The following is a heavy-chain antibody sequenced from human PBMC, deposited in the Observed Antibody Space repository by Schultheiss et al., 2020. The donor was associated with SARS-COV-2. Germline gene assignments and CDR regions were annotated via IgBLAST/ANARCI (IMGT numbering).Heavy chain of an antibody. D-gene: IGHD2-2*02. J-gene: IGHJ4*02. CDR3: ARESLVEAEATAIQIDY. CDR1: GFTFSSYA. CDR2: ISYDGSNK. Sequence: GGSLRLSCAASGFTFSSYAMHWVRQAPGKGLEWVAVISYDGSNKYYADSVKGRFTISRDNSKNTLYLQMNSLRAEDTAVYYCARESLVEAEATAIQIDYWGQGTLVTVSS. V-gene: IGHV3-30*01.